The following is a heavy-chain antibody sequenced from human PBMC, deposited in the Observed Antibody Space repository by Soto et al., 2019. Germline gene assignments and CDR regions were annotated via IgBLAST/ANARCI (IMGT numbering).Heavy chain of an antibody. CDR2: TSYSGNT. Sequence: QVQLQASGPGLLKPSETLSLTCTISGGSVSTYYWSWIRQPPGKELEWIGLTSYSGNTNYNPSLKSRVAMAVDTSRNPFSLTLSSVTAADTAVYYCARDGVGPFDYWGQGTLVTVSS. CDR1: GGSVSTYY. CDR3: ARDGVGPFDY. D-gene: IGHD3-3*01. V-gene: IGHV4-59*02. J-gene: IGHJ4*02.